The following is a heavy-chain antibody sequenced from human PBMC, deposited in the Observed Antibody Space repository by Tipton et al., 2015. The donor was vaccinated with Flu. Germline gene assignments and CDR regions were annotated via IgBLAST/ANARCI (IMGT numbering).Heavy chain of an antibody. V-gene: IGHV4-59*04. D-gene: IGHD4-11*01. J-gene: IGHJ5*02. CDR3: ARRDYSNYVSEPKTWFDP. CDR1: GDSVSDYY. Sequence: TLSLTCSVSGDSVSDYYWSWIRQPAGKGLEWIANIHRSGNTYYNPSLKSRVTMSVDTSKNQFSLRLKSVTAADTAVYYCARRDYSNYVSEPKTWFDPWGQGTLVTVSS. CDR2: IHRSGNT.